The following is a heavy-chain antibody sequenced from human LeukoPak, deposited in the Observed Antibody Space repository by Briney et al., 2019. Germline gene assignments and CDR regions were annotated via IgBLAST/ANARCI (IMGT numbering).Heavy chain of an antibody. D-gene: IGHD1-14*01. J-gene: IGHJ4*02. CDR2: IKTESEGGIT. Sequence: GGSLRLSCAASGFTFTNAWMNWVRQAPGKGLEWVGRIKTESEGGITDYAAPVKGRFTISRDNAKNTVSLQMNSLKAEDTAVYYCGTVFDHWGPGILVTVSS. V-gene: IGHV3-15*05. CDR3: GTVFDH. CDR1: GFTFTNAW.